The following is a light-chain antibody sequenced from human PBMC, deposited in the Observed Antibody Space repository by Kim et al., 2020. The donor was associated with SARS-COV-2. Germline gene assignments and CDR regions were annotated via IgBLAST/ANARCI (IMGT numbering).Light chain of an antibody. Sequence: VALGQKLTITCQGDRLRKYFTSWYQQKPGQAPVLVIYGKNKRPTGIPDRFSGSNSGDTATLTITGAQAEDEADYYCNCRDSNDDRVFGTGTKVTVL. J-gene: IGLJ1*01. CDR1: RLRKYF. CDR2: GKN. CDR3: NCRDSNDDRV. V-gene: IGLV3-19*01.